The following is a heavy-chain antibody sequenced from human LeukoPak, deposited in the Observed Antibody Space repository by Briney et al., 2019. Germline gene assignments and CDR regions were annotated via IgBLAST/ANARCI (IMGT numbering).Heavy chain of an antibody. CDR1: GFTFSSYA. CDR3: ATLDYGDYSY. D-gene: IGHD4-17*01. CDR2: ISYDGSNK. V-gene: IGHV3-30-3*01. Sequence: GGSLRLSCAASGFTFSSYAMHWVRQAPGKGLEWVAVISYDGSNKYYADSVKGRFTISRDNSKNTLYLQMNSLRAEDTAVHYCATLDYGDYSYWGQGTLVTVSS. J-gene: IGHJ4*02.